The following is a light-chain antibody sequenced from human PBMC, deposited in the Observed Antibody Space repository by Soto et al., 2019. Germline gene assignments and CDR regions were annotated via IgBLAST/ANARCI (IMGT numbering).Light chain of an antibody. CDR3: QQFSSYPLT. CDR1: QSVSNY. V-gene: IGKV3-20*01. J-gene: IGKJ5*01. CDR2: GAS. Sequence: TQSPSTLSASVGDRVTLSCRASQSVSNYLAWYQQKPGQAPRLLIYGASSRATGIPDRFRGGGSGTDFTLTISRLEPEDFAVYYCQQFSSYPLTFGGGTRLEIK.